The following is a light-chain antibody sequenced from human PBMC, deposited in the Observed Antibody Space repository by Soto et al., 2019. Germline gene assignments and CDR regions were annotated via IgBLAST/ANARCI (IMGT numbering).Light chain of an antibody. J-gene: IGKJ2*01. CDR3: QQDYNTPPYT. CDR1: QSILYSSNNKNY. V-gene: IGKV4-1*01. Sequence: DIVMTQSPDSLAVSLGERATINCKSSQSILYSSNNKNYLAWYQQRPGQPPKLLIYWASTRESGVPDRFSGSGSRTDFTLTISSLQAEDVAVYYCQQDYNTPPYTFGQGTKLEIK. CDR2: WAS.